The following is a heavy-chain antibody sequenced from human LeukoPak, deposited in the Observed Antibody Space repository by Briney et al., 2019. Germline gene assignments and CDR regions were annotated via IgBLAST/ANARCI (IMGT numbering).Heavy chain of an antibody. V-gene: IGHV1-69*05. J-gene: IGHJ5*02. CDR1: GGTFSSYA. Sequence: SVKVSCKASGGTFSSYAISWVRQAPGQGLEWMGGIIPIFGTANYAQKFQGRVTITTDESTSTAYMELSSLGSEDTAVYYCARGYSSSSMDWFDPWGQGTLVTVSS. CDR3: ARGYSSSSMDWFDP. CDR2: IIPIFGTA. D-gene: IGHD6-6*01.